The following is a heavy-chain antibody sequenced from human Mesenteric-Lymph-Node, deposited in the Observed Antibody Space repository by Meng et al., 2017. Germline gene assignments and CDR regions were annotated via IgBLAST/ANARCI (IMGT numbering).Heavy chain of an antibody. CDR1: GYSISNNNW. D-gene: IGHD2-8*01. V-gene: IGHV4-4*02. J-gene: IGHJ5*02. CDR2: VLHSGRT. CDR3: AKNGAYALDR. Sequence: QVQLKGVGPGLVKPSGTLSLNCAVSGYSISNNNWWSWVRQPPGKGLEWIGEVLHSGRTNYNPSFNSRVTLSVDTSKNQLSLSLTSVTAADTATYYCAKNGAYALDRWGQGILVTVSS.